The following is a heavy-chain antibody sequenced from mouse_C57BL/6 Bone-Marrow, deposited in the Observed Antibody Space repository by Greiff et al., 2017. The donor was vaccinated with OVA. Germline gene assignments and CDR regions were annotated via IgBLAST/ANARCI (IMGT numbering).Heavy chain of an antibody. Sequence: QVQLQQSGAELVKPGASVKLSCKASGYTFTSYWMQWVKQRPGQGLEWIGEIDPSDSYTNYNQKFKGKATLTVDTSSSTTYMQLSSLTSEDSAVYYCAILFTTVKYWYFDVWSTGTTVTVSA. CDR3: AILFTTVKYWYFDV. V-gene: IGHV1-50*01. CDR2: IDPSDSYT. CDR1: GYTFTSYW. D-gene: IGHD1-1*01. J-gene: IGHJ1*03.